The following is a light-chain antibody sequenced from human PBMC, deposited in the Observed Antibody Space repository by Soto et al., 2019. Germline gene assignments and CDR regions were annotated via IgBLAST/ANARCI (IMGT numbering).Light chain of an antibody. CDR1: SSDVGGYNY. J-gene: IGLJ1*01. Sequence: QSALTQPASVSRSPGQSITISCTGTSSDVGGYNYVSWYQQHPGKAPKFMIYDVSNRPSGVSNRVSGSKSGNTASLTISGLQAEDEADYYCCSYTTSNTRQIVFGTGTKLTVL. CDR3: CSYTTSNTRQIV. CDR2: DVS. V-gene: IGLV2-14*01.